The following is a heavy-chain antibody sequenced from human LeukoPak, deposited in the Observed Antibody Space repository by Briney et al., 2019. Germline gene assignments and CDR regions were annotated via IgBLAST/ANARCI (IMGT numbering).Heavy chain of an antibody. CDR1: GRSFSGYY. D-gene: IGHD2-21*02. V-gene: IGHV4-34*01. Sequence: PSETLSLTCAVYGRSFSGYYWSWIRQPPGKGLEWIGEINHSGSTNYNPSLKSRVTISVDTSKNQFSLKLSSVTAADTAVYYCARGRYCGGDCPWGQGTLVTVSS. CDR3: ARGRYCGGDCP. CDR2: INHSGST. J-gene: IGHJ5*02.